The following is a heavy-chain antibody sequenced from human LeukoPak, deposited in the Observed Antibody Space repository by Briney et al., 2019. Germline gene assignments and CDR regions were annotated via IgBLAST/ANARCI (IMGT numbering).Heavy chain of an antibody. CDR2: MNPNSGNT. CDR3: ARGMVGATFFDY. Sequence: AASVKVSCKASGYTFTSYDINWVRQATGQGLEWMGWMNPNSGNTGYAQKFQGRVTMTRNTSISTAYMELSSLRSEDTAVYYCARGMVGATFFDYWGRGTRVTVP. V-gene: IGHV1-8*01. CDR1: GYTFTSYD. D-gene: IGHD1-26*01. J-gene: IGHJ4*02.